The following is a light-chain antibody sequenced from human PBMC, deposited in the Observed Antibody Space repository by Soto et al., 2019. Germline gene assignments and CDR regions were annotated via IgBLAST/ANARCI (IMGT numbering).Light chain of an antibody. CDR2: DVS. Sequence: QSALTQPASVSGSPGQSITISCNGTSSDVGGYNYVSWYQQHPGKAPKLMIYDVSNRPSGVSNRFSGSKSGNTASLTISGLQAEDEADYYCCSYTGSSTLYVFGTGTKLTVL. CDR1: SSDVGGYNY. J-gene: IGLJ1*01. V-gene: IGLV2-14*01. CDR3: CSYTGSSTLYV.